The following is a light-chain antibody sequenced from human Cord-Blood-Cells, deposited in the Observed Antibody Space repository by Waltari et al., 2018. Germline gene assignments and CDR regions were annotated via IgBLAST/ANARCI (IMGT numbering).Light chain of an antibody. Sequence: DIQMTKSQSSLSASVGDRVTITCRASQSISSYLNWYQQKPGKAPKLLIYAASSLQSGVPSRFSGSGSGTDFTLTISSLQPEDFAAYYCQQSYSTPSTFVQGTTLENK. CDR1: QSISSY. CDR2: AAS. CDR3: QQSYSTPST. V-gene: IGKV1-39*01. J-gene: IGKJ2*01.